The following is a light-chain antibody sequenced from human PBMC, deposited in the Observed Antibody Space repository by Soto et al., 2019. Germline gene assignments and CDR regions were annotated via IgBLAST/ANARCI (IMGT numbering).Light chain of an antibody. J-gene: IGKJ1*01. V-gene: IGKV4-1*01. CDR3: QQFYMTPST. CDR2: WVS. Sequence: DLVVTQSPESLAVSMGERATICCESSQSVLYRSNYKSYLSWYQQKPGQPPRLHISWVSIHDVRGPDALSGSRFWKFFTLSIISQQDQDVAAYYCQQFYMTPSTFGQGSKVDI. CDR1: QSVLYRSNYKSY.